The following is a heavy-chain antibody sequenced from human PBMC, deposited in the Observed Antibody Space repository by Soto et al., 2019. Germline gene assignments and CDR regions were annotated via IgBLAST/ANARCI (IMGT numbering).Heavy chain of an antibody. J-gene: IGHJ4*02. CDR1: GGTFSSYP. CDR3: ARVRCGGDCYVLDY. CDR2: TIPMFGTA. V-gene: IGHV1-69*06. Sequence: GASVKVSCKASGGTFSSYPISWVRQAPGQGLEWMGGTIPMFGTANYAQKFQGRVTITADKSTSTAYMELSSLRSEDTAVYYCARVRCGGDCYVLDYWGQGTLVTVSS. D-gene: IGHD2-21*02.